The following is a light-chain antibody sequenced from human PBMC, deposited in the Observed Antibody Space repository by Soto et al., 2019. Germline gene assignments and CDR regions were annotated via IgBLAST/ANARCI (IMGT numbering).Light chain of an antibody. CDR1: QSVSSTF. Sequence: EIVLTQSPGTLSLTPGERATLSCRASQSVSSTFLAWYQQKPGQAPKVLIYGASTRATGNPDRFSGSGSGTDFTLTISRLEPEDFAMYYCQQYESSRTFGQGTKVEMK. CDR2: GAS. V-gene: IGKV3-20*01. CDR3: QQYESSRT. J-gene: IGKJ1*01.